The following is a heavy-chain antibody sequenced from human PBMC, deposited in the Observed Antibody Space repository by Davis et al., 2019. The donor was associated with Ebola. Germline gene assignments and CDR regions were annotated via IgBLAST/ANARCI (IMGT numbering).Heavy chain of an antibody. V-gene: IGHV4-34*01. Sequence: MPSETLSPTCSPYGGTSGTYSWSWTRQSPGKGLEWFGEINRSGSTNYNPSFKSRVTMTVDTSKNNFSLKLSSVTAADTAVYYCSRSLLRFLEGPDTWGQGTQVTVSS. D-gene: IGHD3-3*01. J-gene: IGHJ4*02. CDR1: GGTSGTYS. CDR3: SRSLLRFLEGPDT. CDR2: INRSGST.